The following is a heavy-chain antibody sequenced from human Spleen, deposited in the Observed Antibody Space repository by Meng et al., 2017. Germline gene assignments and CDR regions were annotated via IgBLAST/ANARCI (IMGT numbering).Heavy chain of an antibody. CDR1: GGSISSSSYY. Sequence: SETLSLTCTVSGGSISSSSYYWGWIRQPPGKGLEWIGSIYYSGSTYYNPSLKSRVTISVDTSKNQFSLKLSSVTAADTAVYYCASNTRGYSSGWYRQTYGTHYYFDYWGQGTLVTVSS. V-gene: IGHV4-39*07. J-gene: IGHJ4*02. CDR2: IYYSGST. D-gene: IGHD6-19*01. CDR3: ASNTRGYSSGWYRQTYGTHYYFDY.